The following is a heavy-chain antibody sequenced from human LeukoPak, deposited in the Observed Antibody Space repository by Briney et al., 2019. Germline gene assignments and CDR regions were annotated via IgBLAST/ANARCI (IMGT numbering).Heavy chain of an antibody. Sequence: GGSLRLSCAASGFTFSSYAMSWVRQAPGKGLEWVSAISGSGGSTYYADSVKGRFTISRDNSKNTLYLQMNSLRAEDTAVYYCATSPTRYYYDSSGYSPLDYWGQGTLVTVSS. J-gene: IGHJ4*02. CDR3: ATSPTRYYYDSSGYSPLDY. V-gene: IGHV3-23*01. CDR1: GFTFSSYA. D-gene: IGHD3-22*01. CDR2: ISGSGGST.